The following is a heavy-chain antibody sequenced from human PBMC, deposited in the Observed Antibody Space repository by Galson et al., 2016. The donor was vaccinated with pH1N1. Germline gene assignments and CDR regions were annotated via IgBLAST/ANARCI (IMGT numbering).Heavy chain of an antibody. CDR3: AKPIYGSGGFDP. D-gene: IGHD3-10*01. J-gene: IGHJ5*02. CDR2: ISYDGSKK. V-gene: IGHV3-30*18. Sequence: SLRLSCAASGFTFSSYGVHWVRQAPGKGLEWVAVISYDGSKKYYADSVKGRFTISRDNSKNTLYLQMNSLRAEDTAVYYCAKPIYGSGGFDPWGQGTLVTVSS. CDR1: GFTFSSYG.